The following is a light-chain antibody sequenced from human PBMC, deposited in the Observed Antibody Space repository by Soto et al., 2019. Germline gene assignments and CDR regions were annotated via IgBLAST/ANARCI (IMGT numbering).Light chain of an antibody. J-gene: IGKJ1*01. Sequence: DIQLTQSPSSLSASVGDRVTITCRASQNIRTLLNWYQQKPGKAPKLLIQGASTLRSDVPSRFSGSGAGTEFTLAINTLQPEDFAIYYCQQRFSSRRRFGQGTKVEVK. CDR1: QNIRTL. CDR3: QQRFSSRRR. V-gene: IGKV1-39*01. CDR2: GAS.